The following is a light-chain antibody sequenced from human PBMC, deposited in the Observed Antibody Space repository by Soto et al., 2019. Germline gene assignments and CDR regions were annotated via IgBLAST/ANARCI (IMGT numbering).Light chain of an antibody. V-gene: IGKV1-5*03. CDR1: QSISNS. CDR3: QPYNNN. J-gene: IGKJ2*01. CDR2: RAS. Sequence: DIQMTQSPSTRSASVGDRVTMTCRASQSISNSLAWYQQQPGKAPKLLIYRASALQSGVPSRFSGSGSGTEFTLTISSLQPDDFATYYCQPYNNNFGQGTKVDIK.